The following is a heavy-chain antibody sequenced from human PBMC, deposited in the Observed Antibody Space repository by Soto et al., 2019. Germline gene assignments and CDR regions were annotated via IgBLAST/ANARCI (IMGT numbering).Heavy chain of an antibody. CDR2: ISAYNGNT. CDR1: GYTFTSYG. V-gene: IGHV1-18*04. Sequence: ASVKVSCKASGYTFTSYGISWVRQAPGQGLEWMGWISAYNGNTNYAQKLQGRVTMTTDTSTSTAYMELRSLRSDDTAVYYCARDNGITMIVVAMGVYGMDVWGQGTMVTVSS. CDR3: ARDNGITMIVVAMGVYGMDV. D-gene: IGHD3-22*01. J-gene: IGHJ6*02.